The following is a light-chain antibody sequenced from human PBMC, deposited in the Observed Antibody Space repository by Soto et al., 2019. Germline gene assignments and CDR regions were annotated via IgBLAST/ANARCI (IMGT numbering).Light chain of an antibody. CDR2: WAS. CDR1: QSVLYSTNNKNY. CDR3: QQYYTNPFT. V-gene: IGKV4-1*01. Sequence: DFVMTQSPDSLAVSLGERATINCKSSQSVLYSTNNKNYLAWYQQKPGQPPKLLIYWASTRESGVPDRFSGSGSGTDFTLTISSRQAEDVALYFCQQYYTNPFTFGGGTKVEIK. J-gene: IGKJ4*01.